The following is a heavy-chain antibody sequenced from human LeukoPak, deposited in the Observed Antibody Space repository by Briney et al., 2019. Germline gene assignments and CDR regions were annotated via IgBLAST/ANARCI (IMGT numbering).Heavy chain of an antibody. CDR1: GGSIISSSYY. Sequence: SETLSLTCTVSGGSIISSSYYWGWIRQPPGKGLEWIGSIYYSGGTYYNPSLKSRVTISVDTSKNQFSLKLSSVTAADTAVYYCAGITIFGVLIQDDYWGQGPLVTVSS. CDR2: IYYSGGT. CDR3: AGITIFGVLIQDDY. D-gene: IGHD3-3*01. J-gene: IGHJ4*02. V-gene: IGHV4-39*01.